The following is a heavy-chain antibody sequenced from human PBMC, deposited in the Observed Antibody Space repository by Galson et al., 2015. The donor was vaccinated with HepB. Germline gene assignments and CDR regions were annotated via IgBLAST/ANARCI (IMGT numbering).Heavy chain of an antibody. Sequence: SLRLSCAASGFTFSSYSVNWVRQAPGKGLEWVSSISSSSSYIYYADSVKGRFTISRDNAKNSLYLQMNSLRAEDTAVYYCARGEATMANFDYWGQGTLVTVSS. J-gene: IGHJ4*02. CDR1: GFTFSSYS. CDR2: ISSSSSYI. CDR3: ARGEATMANFDY. V-gene: IGHV3-21*01. D-gene: IGHD4/OR15-4a*01.